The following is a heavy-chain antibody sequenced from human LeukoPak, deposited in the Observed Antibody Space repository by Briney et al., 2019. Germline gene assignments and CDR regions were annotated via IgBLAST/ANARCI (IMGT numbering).Heavy chain of an antibody. CDR2: ISGSGGST. CDR1: GFTFSSYA. J-gene: IGHJ5*02. Sequence: GGSLRLSCAASGFTFSSYAMSWVRQAPGKGLEWVSAISGSGGSTYYADSVKGRFTISRDNSKNTLYLQMNSLRAEDTAVYYCAKDQNVVVPAAGCRFDPWGQGTLVTVSS. V-gene: IGHV3-23*01. CDR3: AKDQNVVVPAAGCRFDP. D-gene: IGHD2-2*01.